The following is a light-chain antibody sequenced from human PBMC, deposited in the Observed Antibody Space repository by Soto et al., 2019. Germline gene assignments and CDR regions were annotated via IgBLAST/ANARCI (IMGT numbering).Light chain of an antibody. CDR3: QQYYRYPWT. CDR1: QGISNY. J-gene: IGKJ1*01. V-gene: IGKV1-16*02. Sequence: DIHMTQSPSSLSASVGDRVTITCRASQGISNYLGWYQQKPGKAPRSLIYSASSLRSGVPSKFSGSGSGTDFTLTISDMQPDDFATYYCQQYYRYPWTFGQGTKVDIK. CDR2: SAS.